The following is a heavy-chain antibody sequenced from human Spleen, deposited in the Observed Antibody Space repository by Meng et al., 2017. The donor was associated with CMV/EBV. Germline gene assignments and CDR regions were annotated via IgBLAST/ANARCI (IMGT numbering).Heavy chain of an antibody. CDR2: ISSSATYI. CDR3: AKDLGILTYYYGMDV. D-gene: IGHD3-9*01. V-gene: IGHV3-21*01. CDR1: GFTFSSYH. Sequence: GGSLRLSCAASGFTFSSYHMNWVCQAPGKGLEWVSSISSSATYIHYADSVKGRFTISRDNSKSTLYLQMNSLRAEDTAVYYCAKDLGILTYYYGMDVWGQGTTVTVSS. J-gene: IGHJ6*02.